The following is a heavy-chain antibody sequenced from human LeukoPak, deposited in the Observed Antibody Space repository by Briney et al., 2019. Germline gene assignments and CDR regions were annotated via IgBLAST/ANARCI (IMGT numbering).Heavy chain of an antibody. Sequence: SQTLSLTCTVSGGSISSGSYYWSWIRQPAGKGLEWIGRIYTSGSTNYNPSLKSRVTISVDTSKNQSSLKLSSVTAADTAVYYCARTRTQWATYYYYYMDVWGKGTTVTVSS. J-gene: IGHJ6*03. V-gene: IGHV4-61*02. D-gene: IGHD1-14*01. CDR2: IYTSGST. CDR3: ARTRTQWATYYYYYMDV. CDR1: GGSISSGSYY.